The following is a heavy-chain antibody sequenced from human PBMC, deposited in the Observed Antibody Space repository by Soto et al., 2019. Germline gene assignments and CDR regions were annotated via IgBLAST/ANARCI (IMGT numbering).Heavy chain of an antibody. J-gene: IGHJ4*02. V-gene: IGHV2-5*01. CDR3: AHRRSGSSSWYYFDY. CDR1: GFSLSTSGVG. CDR2: IYWNDDK. D-gene: IGHD6-13*01. Sequence: SGPTLVNPTQTLTLTCTFSGFSLSTSGVGVGWIRQPPGKALEWLALIYWNDDKRYSPSLKSRLTIPKDTSKNQVVLTMTNMDPVDTATYXCAHRRSGSSSWYYFDYWGRGTLVTVSS.